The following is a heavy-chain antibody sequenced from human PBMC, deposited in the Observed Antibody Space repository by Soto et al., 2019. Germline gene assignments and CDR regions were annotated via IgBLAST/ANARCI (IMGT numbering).Heavy chain of an antibody. D-gene: IGHD5-18*01. V-gene: IGHV6-1*01. CDR1: GDSVSSNSAA. CDR3: ARSVAGYSYGSYYCYYGMDV. CDR2: TYYRSKWYN. Sequence: SQTLSLTCAISGDSVSSNSAAWNWIRQSPSRGLEWLGRTYYRSKWYNDYAVSVKSRITINPDTSKNQFSLQLNSVTPEDTAVYYCARSVAGYSYGSYYCYYGMDVWGQGTTVTVSS. J-gene: IGHJ6*02.